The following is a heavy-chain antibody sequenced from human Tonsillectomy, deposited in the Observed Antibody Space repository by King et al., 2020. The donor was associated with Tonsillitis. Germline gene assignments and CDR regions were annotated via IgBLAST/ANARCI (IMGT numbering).Heavy chain of an antibody. V-gene: IGHV1-18*04. J-gene: IGHJ6*04. CDR2: ISAYNGNT. Sequence: HVQLVESGAEVRKPGASVKVSCKASGYTFPIYGISWVRQAPGQGLEWMGWISAYNGNTNYAQKFQGRVTMTTDTSTSTAYMELRTLRSDDTAVYYCARDGGAWFGELLADYYYYGMDVWGKGTTVTVSS. D-gene: IGHD3-10*01. CDR3: ARDGGAWFGELLADYYYYGMDV. CDR1: GYTFPIYG.